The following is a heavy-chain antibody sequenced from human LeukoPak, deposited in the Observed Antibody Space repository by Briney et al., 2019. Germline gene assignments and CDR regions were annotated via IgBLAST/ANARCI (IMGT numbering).Heavy chain of an antibody. CDR1: GFTFSSYG. Sequence: TGRSLRLSCAASGFTFSSYGMHWVRQAPGKGLEWVAVIWYDGSNKYYADSVKGRFTISRDNSKNTLYLQMNSLRAEDTAVYYCAKRRLGRDGYSRALFDYWGQGTLVTVSS. D-gene: IGHD5-24*01. CDR2: IWYDGSNK. CDR3: AKRRLGRDGYSRALFDY. J-gene: IGHJ4*02. V-gene: IGHV3-33*06.